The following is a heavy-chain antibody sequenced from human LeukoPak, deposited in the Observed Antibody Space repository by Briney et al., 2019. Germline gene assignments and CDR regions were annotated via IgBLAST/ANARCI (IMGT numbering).Heavy chain of an antibody. Sequence: GGSLRLSCAASGFTVSSNYMSWVRQAPGKGLEWVSTISGSGGSTYYADSVKGRFTISRDNSKNTLYLQTNSLSAEHTAVYYCAGDASYYGSGNYFWGQGTLVTVSS. CDR3: AGDASYYGSGNYF. V-gene: IGHV3-23*01. D-gene: IGHD3-10*01. J-gene: IGHJ4*02. CDR2: ISGSGGST. CDR1: GFTVSSNY.